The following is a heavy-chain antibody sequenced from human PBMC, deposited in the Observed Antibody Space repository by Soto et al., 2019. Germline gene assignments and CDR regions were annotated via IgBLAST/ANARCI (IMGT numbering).Heavy chain of an antibody. CDR3: ARLHYDILTGYSTFDY. CDR1: GYTFTSYG. D-gene: IGHD3-9*01. CDR2: ISAYNGNT. V-gene: IGHV1-18*01. Sequence: QVQLVQSGAEVKKPGASVKVSCKASGYTFTSYGIIWVRQAPGQGLEWMGWISAYNGNTNYAQKLQGRVTMTTDTSTSTAYMELRSLRSDDTAVYYCARLHYDILTGYSTFDYWGQGTLVTVSS. J-gene: IGHJ4*02.